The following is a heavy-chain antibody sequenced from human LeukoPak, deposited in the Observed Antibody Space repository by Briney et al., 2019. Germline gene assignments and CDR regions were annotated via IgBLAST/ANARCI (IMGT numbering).Heavy chain of an antibody. CDR2: ISYSGST. CDR1: GGSVSSPDYY. V-gene: IGHV4-61*08. J-gene: IGHJ4*02. CDR3: ATTPNPNYFDY. Sequence: PSETLSLTCTVSGGSVSSPDYYWSWIRQPPGKGLEWIGYISYSGSTNYNPSLKSRVTISVDTSKSQFSLKLSSVTAAATAVYYCATTPNPNYFDYWGQGALVTVSS.